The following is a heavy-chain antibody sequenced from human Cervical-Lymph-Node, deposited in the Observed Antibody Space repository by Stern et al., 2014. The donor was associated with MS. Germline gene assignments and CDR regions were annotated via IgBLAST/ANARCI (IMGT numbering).Heavy chain of an antibody. Sequence: QLQLQESGPGLVKPSQTLSLTCTVSGDSVSSGSHYWSWVRQPAGKGLEWIGRIYTSGSTNYSPSLKSRVTISLDTSKTHSPLRRSSGTATDTAVYYCARLGIASRPYFYGMDVWGQGTTVIVSS. CDR2: IYTSGST. D-gene: IGHD6-6*01. CDR3: ARLGIASRPYFYGMDV. J-gene: IGHJ6*02. CDR1: GDSVSSGSHY. V-gene: IGHV4-61*02.